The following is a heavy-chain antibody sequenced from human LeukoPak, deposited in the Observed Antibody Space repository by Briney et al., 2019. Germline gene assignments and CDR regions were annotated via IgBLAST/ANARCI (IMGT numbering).Heavy chain of an antibody. V-gene: IGHV1-18*01. CDR2: ISAYNGNT. J-gene: IGHJ6*02. D-gene: IGHD1-1*01. CDR3: ARDLTNWAYYYYYGMDV. CDR1: GYTFTSYG. Sequence: ASVKVSCKASGYTFTSYGISWVRQAPGQGLEWMGWISAYNGNTNYAQKLQGRVTMTTDTSTSTAYMELRSLRSDDTAVYYCARDLTNWAYYYYYGMDVWGQGTLVTVSS.